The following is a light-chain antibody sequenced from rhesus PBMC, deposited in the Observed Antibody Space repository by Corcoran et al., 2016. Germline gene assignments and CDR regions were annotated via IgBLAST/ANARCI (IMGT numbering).Light chain of an antibody. CDR3: QHNYGTPLT. V-gene: IGKV1-74*01. Sequence: DIQMTQSPSSLSASVGDRITITCRASENVNNHLNWYQQKPGKAPKLLIYKASILKSGVPTRFRGSGSWTDYTFTISSLQSEDVTTYCCQHNYGTPLTFGGGTKVEIK. CDR1: ENVNNH. J-gene: IGKJ4*01. CDR2: KAS.